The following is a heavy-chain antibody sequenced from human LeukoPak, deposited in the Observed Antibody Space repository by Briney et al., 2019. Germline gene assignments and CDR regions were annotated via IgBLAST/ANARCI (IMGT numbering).Heavy chain of an antibody. CDR1: GGSISSYY. Sequence: PSETLSLTCTVSGGSISSYYWSWIRQPPGKGLEWIGYIYTSGSTNYNPSLKSRVTISVDTSKNQFSLKLSSVTAADTAVYYCARRRDDFWSGYYYYYMDVSGKGTTVTVSS. V-gene: IGHV4-4*09. CDR2: IYTSGST. J-gene: IGHJ6*03. D-gene: IGHD3-3*01. CDR3: ARRRDDFWSGYYYYYMDV.